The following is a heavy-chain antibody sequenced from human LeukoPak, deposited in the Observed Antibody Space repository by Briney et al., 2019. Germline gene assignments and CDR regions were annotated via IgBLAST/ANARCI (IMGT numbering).Heavy chain of an antibody. CDR1: GFTFSSYA. CDR3: VSFYETY. CDR2: ISYDGSNK. D-gene: IGHD2/OR15-2a*01. J-gene: IGHJ4*02. V-gene: IGHV3-30-3*01. Sequence: GGSLRLSCAASGFTFSSYAMHWVRQAPGKGLEWVAVISYDGSNKYYADSVKGRFTISRDNSKNTLYLQMNSLRAEDTAVYYCVSFYETYWGRGTLVTVSS.